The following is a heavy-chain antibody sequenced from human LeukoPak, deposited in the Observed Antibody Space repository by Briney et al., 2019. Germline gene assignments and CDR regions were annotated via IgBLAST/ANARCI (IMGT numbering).Heavy chain of an antibody. J-gene: IGHJ4*02. Sequence: GGSLRLSCAASGFTFSTYWMSWVRQAPGKGLEWVASIKRDGREKYYVDSVKGRFTISRDNAKNSLYLQMNSLRAEDTAVYYCARAVLVMVADGLSYFDYWGQGSLVTVSS. CDR2: IKRDGREK. CDR3: ARAVLVMVADGLSYFDY. D-gene: IGHD2-15*01. V-gene: IGHV3-7*01. CDR1: GFTFSTYW.